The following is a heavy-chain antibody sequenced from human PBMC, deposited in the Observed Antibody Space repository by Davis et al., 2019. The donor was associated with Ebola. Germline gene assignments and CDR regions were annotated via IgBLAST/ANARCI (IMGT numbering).Heavy chain of an antibody. CDR2: ISSSSSYT. V-gene: IGHV3-11*05. CDR3: ARGERRYYDYNGMDV. J-gene: IGHJ6*02. D-gene: IGHD1-1*01. Sequence: PGGSLRLSCAASGFIFSDYYMSWIRQAPGKGLEWVSYISSSSSYTKYADSVKGRFTISRDNAKNSLYLQMHSLRPEDTAVYYCARGERRYYDYNGMDVWGQGTTVTVSS. CDR1: GFIFSDYY.